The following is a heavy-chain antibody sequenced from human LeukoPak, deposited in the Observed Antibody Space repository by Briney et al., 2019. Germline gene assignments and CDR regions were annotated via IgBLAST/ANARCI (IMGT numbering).Heavy chain of an antibody. CDR1: GGSIISSDW. CDR2: IHHIGNT. J-gene: IGHJ6*02. D-gene: IGHD5-12*01. Sequence: PSGTLSLTCAVSGGSIISSDWWSWVRQPPGKGLEWIGEIHHIGNTCYNSSLKSRVTISIDKSKNQFSLKLSSVTAADTAVYYCARAPGYDYPNYYYGMDVWGQGTTVTVSS. V-gene: IGHV4-4*02. CDR3: ARAPGYDYPNYYYGMDV.